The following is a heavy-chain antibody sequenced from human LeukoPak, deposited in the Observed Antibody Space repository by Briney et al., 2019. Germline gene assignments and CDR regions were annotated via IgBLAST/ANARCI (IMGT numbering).Heavy chain of an antibody. CDR3: ARASAPYYYDSSGYYHNWFDP. CDR2: IIPIFGTA. D-gene: IGHD3-22*01. J-gene: IGHJ5*02. CDR1: GGTFSSYA. V-gene: IGHV1-69*13. Sequence: SVKVSCKASGGTFSSYAISWVRQAPGQGLEWMGGIIPIFGTANYAQRFQGRVTITADESTSTAYMELSSLRSGDTAVYYCARASAPYYYDSSGYYHNWFDPWGQGTLVTVSS.